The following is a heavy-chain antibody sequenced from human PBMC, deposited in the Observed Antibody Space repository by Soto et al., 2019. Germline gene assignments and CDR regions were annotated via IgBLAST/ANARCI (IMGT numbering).Heavy chain of an antibody. CDR2: IGPYNGNT. J-gene: IGHJ2*01. Sequence: QVQLVQSGAEVKKPGASVKVSCKASGYTFNNYGISWVRQAPGQGLEWMGWIGPYNGNTDHAQNFQGRVTMTTDTSTNTAYMELRSLRSHDTALYYCARCYCSVGSCYTCWHFDLWGRGTLVTVS. CDR1: GYTFNNYG. V-gene: IGHV1-18*01. D-gene: IGHD2-15*01. CDR3: ARCYCSVGSCYTCWHFDL.